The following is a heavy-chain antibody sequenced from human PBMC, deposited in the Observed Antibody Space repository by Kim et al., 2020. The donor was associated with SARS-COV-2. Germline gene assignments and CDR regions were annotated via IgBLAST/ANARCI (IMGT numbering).Heavy chain of an antibody. CDR1: GFTFSNYE. Sequence: GGSLRLSCAASGFTFSNYEFNWVRQAPGKGLEWISYIGTSGNNIYYAHSVKGRFTVSRDTAKNSLYLQMDSLRDEDSAVYYCARETINCGGDCYYYWGQG. CDR2: IGTSGNNI. CDR3: ARETINCGGDCYYY. V-gene: IGHV3-48*03. J-gene: IGHJ4*02. D-gene: IGHD2-21*02.